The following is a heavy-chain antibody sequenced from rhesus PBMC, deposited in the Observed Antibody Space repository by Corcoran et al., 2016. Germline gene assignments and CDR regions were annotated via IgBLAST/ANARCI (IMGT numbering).Heavy chain of an antibody. Sequence: EVQLVESGGGLAKPGGSLRLSCAASGFSFSDYYMYWVRQAPGKGLEWVSGISYTGGSTYYADSVKGRCTISRENAKNTLYLQMDSLRAEDTAVYYCARGVWTAGTPNYFDYWGQGVLVTVSS. CDR1: GFSFSDYY. D-gene: IGHD5-24*01. CDR3: ARGVWTAGTPNYFDY. V-gene: IGHV3S18*01. CDR2: ISYTGGST. J-gene: IGHJ4*01.